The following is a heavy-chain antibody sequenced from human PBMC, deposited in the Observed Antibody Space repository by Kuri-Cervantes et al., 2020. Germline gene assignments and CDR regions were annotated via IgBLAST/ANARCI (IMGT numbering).Heavy chain of an antibody. CDR1: GYTFTSYG. CDR2: ISAYNGNT. D-gene: IGHD1-26*01. V-gene: IGHV1-18*01. CDR3: ARGHLVGAPIVVDAFDI. Sequence: ASVKVSCKASGYTFTSYGISWVRQAPGQGLEWMGWISAYNGNTNYAQKLQGRVTMTRDTSISTAYMELSRLRSDDTAVYYCARGHLVGAPIVVDAFDIWGQGTMVTVSS. J-gene: IGHJ3*02.